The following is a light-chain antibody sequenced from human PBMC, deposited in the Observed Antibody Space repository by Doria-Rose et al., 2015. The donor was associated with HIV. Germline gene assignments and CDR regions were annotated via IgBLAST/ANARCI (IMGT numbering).Light chain of an antibody. Sequence: QPVLTQPPSVSRAPLHSRSTPCTRTRSNIKAGFEVNWDQQVPRTTLKLLIHGNTNRPSGVPDRFSGSKSGTSASLAISGLRAEDEADYYCQSYDSRLSVYVFGTGTKVTVL. CDR1: RSNIKAGFE. V-gene: IGLV1-40*02. J-gene: IGLJ1*01. CDR3: QSYDSRLSVYV. CDR2: GNT.